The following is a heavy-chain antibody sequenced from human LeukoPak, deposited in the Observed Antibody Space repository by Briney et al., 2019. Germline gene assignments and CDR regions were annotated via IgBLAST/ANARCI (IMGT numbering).Heavy chain of an antibody. CDR1: GGTFSSYA. CDR3: ARDVGYSSGWYFDY. V-gene: IGHV1-69*13. J-gene: IGHJ4*02. Sequence: ASVKVSCKASGGTFSSYAISWARQAPGQGLEWMGGIIPIFGTANYAQKFQGRVTITADESTSTAYMELSSLRSEDTAVYCCARDVGYSSGWYFDYWGQGTLVTVSS. CDR2: IIPIFGTA. D-gene: IGHD6-19*01.